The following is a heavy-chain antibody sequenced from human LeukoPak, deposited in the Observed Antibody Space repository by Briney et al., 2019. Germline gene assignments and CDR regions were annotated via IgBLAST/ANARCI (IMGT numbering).Heavy chain of an antibody. CDR1: GFTFSSYA. V-gene: IGHV3-30*01. Sequence: GRSLRLSCTASGFTFSSYAMHWVRQAPGKGLEWVAVISYDGSNKYYADSVKGRFTISRDNSKNTLYLQMNSLRAEDTAVYYCARDSSSDGPIYWGQGTLVTVSS. J-gene: IGHJ4*02. CDR3: ARDSSSDGPIY. D-gene: IGHD6-6*01. CDR2: ISYDGSNK.